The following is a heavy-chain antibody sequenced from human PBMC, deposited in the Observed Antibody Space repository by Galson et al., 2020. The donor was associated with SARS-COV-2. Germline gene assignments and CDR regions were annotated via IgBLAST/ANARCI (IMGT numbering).Heavy chain of an antibody. CDR1: GFTFSSYS. J-gene: IGHJ6*02. V-gene: IGHV3-21*01. CDR2: ISSSSSSI. CDR3: ASSGCSGGSCYEFYGMDV. Sequence: PGGSLRLSCAASGFTFSSYSMNWVRQAPGQGLEWVSSISSSSSSIYYADSVKGRFTISRDNAKNSLYLQMNSLRAEDTAVYYCASSGCSGGSCYEFYGMDVWGQGTTVTVSS. D-gene: IGHD2-15*01.